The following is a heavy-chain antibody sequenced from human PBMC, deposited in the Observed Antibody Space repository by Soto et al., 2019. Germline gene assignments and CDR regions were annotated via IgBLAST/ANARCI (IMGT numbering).Heavy chain of an antibody. CDR2: ISGSGGST. Sequence: GESLKISCAASGFTFSSYAMSWVRQAPGKGLEWVSAISGSGGSTYYADSVKGRFTISRDNSKNTLYLQMNSLRAEDTAVYYCAKLDRRGETEGGVIAAAGSYFDYWGQGTLVTVSS. J-gene: IGHJ4*02. CDR3: AKLDRRGETEGGVIAAAGSYFDY. CDR1: GFTFSSYA. V-gene: IGHV3-23*01. D-gene: IGHD6-13*01.